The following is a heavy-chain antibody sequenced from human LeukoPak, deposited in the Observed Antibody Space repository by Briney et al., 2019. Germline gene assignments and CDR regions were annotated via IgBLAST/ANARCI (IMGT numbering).Heavy chain of an antibody. CDR1: GGSISSSNW. Sequence: PSGTLSLTCAVSGGSISSSNWWSWVRQPPGKGLEWIGEIYHSGSTNYNPSLKSRVTISVDTSKNQFYLNLSSVTAADTAVYYCARDHYDFWSGYYTGSRFDPWGQGTLVTVSS. CDR2: IYHSGST. D-gene: IGHD3-3*01. J-gene: IGHJ5*02. CDR3: ARDHYDFWSGYYTGSRFDP. V-gene: IGHV4-4*02.